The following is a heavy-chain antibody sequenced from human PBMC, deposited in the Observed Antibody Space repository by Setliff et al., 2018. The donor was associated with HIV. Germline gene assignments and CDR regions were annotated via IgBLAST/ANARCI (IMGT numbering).Heavy chain of an antibody. Sequence: ASVKVSCKPSRYSFANHYMHWVRQAPGQGLEWMGVINPTGGSTRNTQKFQGGVAMTRDTSTSTVYMELSSLRSEDTAVYYCASAGAWQRNALDIWGQGTMVTVSS. V-gene: IGHV1-46*01. CDR1: RYSFANHY. D-gene: IGHD5-12*01. CDR3: ASAGAWQRNALDI. J-gene: IGHJ3*02. CDR2: INPTGGST.